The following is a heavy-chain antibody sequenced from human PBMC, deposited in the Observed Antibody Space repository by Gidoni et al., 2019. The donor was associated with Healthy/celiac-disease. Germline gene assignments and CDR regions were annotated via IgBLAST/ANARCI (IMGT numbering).Heavy chain of an antibody. J-gene: IGHJ5*02. CDR2: ISGSGGST. V-gene: IGHV3-23*01. D-gene: IGHD3-3*01. CDR1: GFTFSSYA. CDR3: AKHKTYYDFWSGYYTYHWFDP. Sequence: EVQLLESGGGLVQPGGSLRLSCAASGFTFSSYAMSWVRQAPGKGLEWVSAISGSGGSTYDADSVKGRCTISRDNSKNTLYLQMNSLRAEDTAVYYCAKHKTYYDFWSGYYTYHWFDPWGQGTLVTVSS.